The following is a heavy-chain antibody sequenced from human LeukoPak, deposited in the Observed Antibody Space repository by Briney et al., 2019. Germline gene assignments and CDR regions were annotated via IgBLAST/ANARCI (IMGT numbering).Heavy chain of an antibody. CDR3: ARLKLDCTSAACHTGYFDY. V-gene: IGHV4-30-4*08. CDR2: IHHSGKT. D-gene: IGHD2-2*02. CDR1: GGSLSNNFF. Sequence: PSETLSLTCTVSGGSLSNNFFWSWIRQPPGKGLDWIGYIHHSGKTYFHPSHKSRVTISVDMSKNQFSLKLSPVTAADTAVYYCARLKLDCTSAACHTGYFDYWGQGTLVTVSS. J-gene: IGHJ4*02.